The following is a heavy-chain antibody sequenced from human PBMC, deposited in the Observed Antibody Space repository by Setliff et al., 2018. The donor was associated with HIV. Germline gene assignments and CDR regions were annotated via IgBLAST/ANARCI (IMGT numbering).Heavy chain of an antibody. V-gene: IGHV1-18*01. J-gene: IGHJ6*02. CDR1: GYTFTAYG. Sequence: GASVKVSCKPSGYTFTAYGLSWARQAPGQGLEWMGWISTYSDETSYAQKLQGRVTMTTDTSTSTAYMELRRLRFDDTAVYYCARDVEHMMDVWGQGTTVTVSS. CDR3: ARDVEHMMDV. CDR2: ISTYSDET.